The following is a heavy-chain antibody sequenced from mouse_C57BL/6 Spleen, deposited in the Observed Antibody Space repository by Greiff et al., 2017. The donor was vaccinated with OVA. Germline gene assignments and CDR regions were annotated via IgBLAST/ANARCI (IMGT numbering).Heavy chain of an antibody. D-gene: IGHD4-1*01. V-gene: IGHV7-1*01. Sequence: EVNLVESGGGLVQSGRSLRLSCATSGFTFSDFYMEWVRQAPGKGLEWIAASRNKANDYTTEYSASVKGRFIVSRDTSQSILYLQMNALRAEDTAIYYCARDAPWGYFDYWGQGTTLTVSS. CDR1: GFTFSDFY. J-gene: IGHJ2*01. CDR2: SRNKANDYTT. CDR3: ARDAPWGYFDY.